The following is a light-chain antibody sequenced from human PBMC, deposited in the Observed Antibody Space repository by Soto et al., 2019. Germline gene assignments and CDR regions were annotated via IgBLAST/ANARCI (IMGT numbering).Light chain of an antibody. J-gene: IGKJ4*01. CDR3: QQYNSYPP. CDR1: QSISSW. V-gene: IGKV1-5*01. Sequence: DIQMTQSPSTLSASVGDRVTITCRASQSISSWLAWYQQKPGKAPKLLIYDASSLGSGVPSRFSGSGSGTEFTLTISSLQPDDFATYYCQQYNSYPPFGGGTKVEIK. CDR2: DAS.